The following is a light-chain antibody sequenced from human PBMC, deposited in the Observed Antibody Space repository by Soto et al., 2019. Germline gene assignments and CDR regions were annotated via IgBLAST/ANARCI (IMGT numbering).Light chain of an antibody. J-gene: IGKJ1*01. CDR3: HQYASSRT. V-gene: IGKV3-20*01. Sequence: SRAAGIPDRFSGSGSGTDFSLTISRLEPEDFAVYYCHQYASSRTFGPGTKVE.